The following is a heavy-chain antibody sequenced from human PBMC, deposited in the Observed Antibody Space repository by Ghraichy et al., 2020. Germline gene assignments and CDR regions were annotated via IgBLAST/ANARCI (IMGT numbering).Heavy chain of an antibody. CDR1: GYSFSSYW. V-gene: IGHV5-51*01. D-gene: IGHD1-7*01. CDR2: IYPGDSDT. Sequence: GESLNISCKASGYSFSSYWIGWVRQMPGKGLEWMGIIYPGDSDTTYSPSFQGQVTISADKSISTAYLQWNTLKASDTAMYYCATDPYNWNYANAFDVWGQGTMVTVSS. CDR3: ATDPYNWNYANAFDV. J-gene: IGHJ3*01.